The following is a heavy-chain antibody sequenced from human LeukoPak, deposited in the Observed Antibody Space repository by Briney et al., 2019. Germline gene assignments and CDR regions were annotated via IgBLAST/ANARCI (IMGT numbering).Heavy chain of an antibody. D-gene: IGHD2-15*01. V-gene: IGHV3-7*04. CDR2: IKDDGGEI. Sequence: GGSLRLSCTVSGSTLSRYSMTWVRQAPGKGLEWVAYIKDDGGEIYYVDSVMGRFTISRDNAKNSLYLQMNRLRAEDTAVYYWGGGGGFLTDFWGQGTLVTVS. CDR3: GGGGGFLTDF. J-gene: IGHJ4*02. CDR1: GSTLSRYS.